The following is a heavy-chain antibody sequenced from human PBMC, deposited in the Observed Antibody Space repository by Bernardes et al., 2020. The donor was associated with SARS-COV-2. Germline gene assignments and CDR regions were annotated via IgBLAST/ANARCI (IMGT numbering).Heavy chain of an antibody. J-gene: IGHJ3*02. V-gene: IGHV4-59*08. CDR1: GGSISSYY. CDR2: IYYSGST. CDR3: ARPTRRDGYNYAFDI. Sequence: SETLSLTRTVSGGSISSYYWSWIRQPPGKGLEWIGYIYYSGSTNYNPSLKSRVTISVDTSKNQFSLKLSSVTAADTAVYYCARPTRRDGYNYAFDIWGQGTMVTVSS. D-gene: IGHD5-12*01.